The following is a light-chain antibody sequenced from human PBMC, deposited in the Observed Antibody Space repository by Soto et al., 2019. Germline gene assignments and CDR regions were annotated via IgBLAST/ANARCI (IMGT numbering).Light chain of an antibody. CDR2: AAS. CDR1: QSVSSYY. Sequence: EIVLTQSPGTLSLSPGERATLSCRASQSVSSYYLAWYQQKPGQAPRLLIYAASSRATGIPDRFSGGGSGTDFTLTISRLEPEDFAVYYCQQYGSSGTFGQGTKVDNK. J-gene: IGKJ1*01. V-gene: IGKV3-20*01. CDR3: QQYGSSGT.